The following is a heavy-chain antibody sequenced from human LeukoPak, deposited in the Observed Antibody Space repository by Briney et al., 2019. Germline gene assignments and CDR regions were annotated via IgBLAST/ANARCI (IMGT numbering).Heavy chain of an antibody. J-gene: IGHJ3*02. Sequence: GGSLRLSCAGSGFTFSSYSMNWVRPAPGEGLGWGSSISSSSSYIYYADSGRGRFTISRDNARNSLYLQTNNLRDEDTAVYYCARRYTNDGHVFDIWGQGTMVTVSS. V-gene: IGHV3-21*04. CDR1: GFTFSSYS. CDR2: ISSSSSYI. D-gene: IGHD4-11*01. CDR3: ARRYTNDGHVFDI.